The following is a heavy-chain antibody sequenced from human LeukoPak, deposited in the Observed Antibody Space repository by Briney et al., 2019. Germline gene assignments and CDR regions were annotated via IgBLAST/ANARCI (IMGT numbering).Heavy chain of an antibody. CDR3: ARGNDLDGFDI. V-gene: IGHV4-59*02. D-gene: IGHD2-21*02. CDR2: LHYTGST. J-gene: IGHJ3*02. Sequence: PSETLSLTCTVSGDSVNSFYWSWLRQPPGKGLQWIGHLHYTGSTNYNPSLRSRVSTSLDTSKNHFSLNLTSVSAADTAIYFCARGNDLDGFDIWGQGTMVTVSS. CDR1: GDSVNSFY.